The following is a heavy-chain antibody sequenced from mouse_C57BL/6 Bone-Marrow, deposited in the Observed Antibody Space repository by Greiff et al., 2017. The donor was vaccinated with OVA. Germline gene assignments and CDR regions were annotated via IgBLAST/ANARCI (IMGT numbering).Heavy chain of an antibody. Sequence: DVQLVESGGGLVKPGGSLKLSCAASGFTFSSYAMSWVRQTPEKRLEWVATISDGGSYTYYPDNVKGRFTISRDNAKNNLYLQMSHLKSEDTAMYYCARDWGGWYFDVWGTGTTVTVSS. CDR1: GFTFSSYA. CDR3: ARDWGGWYFDV. CDR2: ISDGGSYT. V-gene: IGHV5-4*01. J-gene: IGHJ1*03.